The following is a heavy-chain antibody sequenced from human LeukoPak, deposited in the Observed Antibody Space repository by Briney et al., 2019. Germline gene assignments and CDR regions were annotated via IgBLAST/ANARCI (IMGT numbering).Heavy chain of an antibody. CDR2: IYYSGST. CDR1: GGSISGYY. CDR3: ARGGGYCSSTSCYTEPLDY. V-gene: IGHV4-59*01. Sequence: SETLSLTCTVSGGSISGYYWSWIRQPPGKGLEWIGYIYYSGSTNYNPSLKSRVTISVDTSKNQFSLKLSSVTAADTAVYYCARGGGYCSSTSCYTEPLDYWGQGTLVTVSS. J-gene: IGHJ4*02. D-gene: IGHD2-2*02.